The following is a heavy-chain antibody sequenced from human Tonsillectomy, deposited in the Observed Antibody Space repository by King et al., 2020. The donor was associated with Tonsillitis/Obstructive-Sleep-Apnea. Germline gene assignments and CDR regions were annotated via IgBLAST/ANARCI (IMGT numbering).Heavy chain of an antibody. V-gene: IGHV4-34*01. CDR1: GVSFSGYY. CDR2: INHSGST. Sequence: VQLQQWGAGLLKPSETLSLPCAVYGVSFSGYYWSWIRQPPGKGLEWIGEINHSGSTNYNPSLKSRVTISVDTSKNQFSLKLSSVTAADTAVYYCARAHVPAFRNIVVVQWAFDIWGQGTMVTVSS. D-gene: IGHD2-21*01. CDR3: ARAHVPAFRNIVVVQWAFDI. J-gene: IGHJ3*02.